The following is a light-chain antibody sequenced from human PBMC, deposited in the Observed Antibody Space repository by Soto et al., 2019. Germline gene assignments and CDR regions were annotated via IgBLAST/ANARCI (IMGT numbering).Light chain of an antibody. V-gene: IGKV3-20*01. J-gene: IGKJ3*01. Sequence: EIVLTQSPGTLSLSPGERATLSCRASQSVSSSYLAWYQQKPGQAPRLLIYGASSRATGIPDRFSGSGFGTDFTLTISRLEPEDFAVYYCQQYCSSPPITFGPGTKVDIK. CDR3: QQYCSSPPIT. CDR1: QSVSSSY. CDR2: GAS.